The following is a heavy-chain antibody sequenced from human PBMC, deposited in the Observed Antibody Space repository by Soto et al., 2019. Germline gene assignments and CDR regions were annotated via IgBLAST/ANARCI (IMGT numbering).Heavy chain of an antibody. Sequence: PSETLSLTCTVSGGSISTYYWSWIRQPAGKGLEWIGRIYASGSTNYNPSLKSRVTMSVATSKNQFSLKLSSVTAADTAVHYCARGGMVIIPTATAFDYWGQGTQVTVSS. V-gene: IGHV4-4*07. CDR3: ARGGMVIIPTATAFDY. D-gene: IGHD2-2*01. J-gene: IGHJ4*02. CDR1: GGSISTYY. CDR2: IYASGST.